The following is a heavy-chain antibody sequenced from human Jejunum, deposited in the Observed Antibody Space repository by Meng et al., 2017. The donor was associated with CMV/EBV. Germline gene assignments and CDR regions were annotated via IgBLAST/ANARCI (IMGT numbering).Heavy chain of an antibody. J-gene: IGHJ4*02. CDR2: LDTTGRT. V-gene: IGHV4-61*02. CDR3: TRARPYGDYVDY. CDR1: GDSISSGSYY. D-gene: IGHD4-17*01. Sequence: QVKPQESGPGLVKPSQTLSLTCTVSGDSISSGSYYWNWIRHPAGKGQEWIGRLDTTGRTTYSPSLKSRVTISMDTSKNQFSLNLNSVTATDTAVYYCTRARPYGDYVDYWGQGTLVTVS.